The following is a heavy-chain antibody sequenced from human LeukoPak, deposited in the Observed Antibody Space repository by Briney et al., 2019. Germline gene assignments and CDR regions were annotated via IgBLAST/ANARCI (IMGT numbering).Heavy chain of an antibody. Sequence: PGGSLRLSCAASGFTFSSYSMNWVRQAPGKGLEWVSAISGSGGSTYYADSVKGRFTISRDNSKNTLYLQMNSLRAEDTAVYYCAKDRKFGFYDSFDPWGQGTLVTVSS. CDR1: GFTFSSYS. V-gene: IGHV3-23*01. D-gene: IGHD3-3*01. J-gene: IGHJ5*02. CDR3: AKDRKFGFYDSFDP. CDR2: ISGSGGST.